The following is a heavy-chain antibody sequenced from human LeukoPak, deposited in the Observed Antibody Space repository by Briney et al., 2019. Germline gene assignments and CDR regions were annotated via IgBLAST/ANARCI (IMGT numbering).Heavy chain of an antibody. CDR1: GGTFSSYA. J-gene: IGHJ4*02. D-gene: IGHD3-9*01. V-gene: IGHV1-69*13. CDR2: IIPIFVTA. CDR3: ARAKRSYYDILTRYSETSD. Sequence: GASVKVSCKASGGTFSSYAISWVRQAPGQGLEWMGGIIPIFVTANYAQKFQGRVTITADESTSTAYMELSSLRSEDTSVYYCARAKRSYYDILTRYSETSDWGQGTLVTVSS.